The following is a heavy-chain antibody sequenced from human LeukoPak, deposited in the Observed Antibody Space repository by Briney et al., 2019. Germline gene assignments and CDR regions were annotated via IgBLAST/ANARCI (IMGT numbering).Heavy chain of an antibody. CDR1: GFTFSSYD. D-gene: IGHD3-10*01. Sequence: GGSLRLSCAASGFTFSSYDMTWVRQTPGKGLEWVALISRSGGTTYYADSVKGRFTISRDNFKNTLYMQMNSLRAEDTAEYYCAKRGCTESFYYFYYMDVWGKGTTVTVSS. V-gene: IGHV3-23*01. CDR2: ISRSGGTT. J-gene: IGHJ6*03. CDR3: AKRGCTESFYYFYYMDV.